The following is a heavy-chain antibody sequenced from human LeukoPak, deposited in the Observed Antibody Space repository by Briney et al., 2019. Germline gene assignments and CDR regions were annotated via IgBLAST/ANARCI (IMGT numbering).Heavy chain of an antibody. CDR3: ARRTWGNGWYFDL. J-gene: IGHJ2*01. D-gene: IGHD3-16*01. CDR1: GGSINNYY. V-gene: IGHV4-59*01. Sequence: PSETLSLTCTVSGGSINNYYWSWIRQPPEKGLEWIGYNYYSGTTNSHPSLKSRVTISMDTSNNQFSLKVRSVTAADTAVYYCARRTWGNGWYFDLWGRGTLVTVSS. CDR2: NYYSGTT.